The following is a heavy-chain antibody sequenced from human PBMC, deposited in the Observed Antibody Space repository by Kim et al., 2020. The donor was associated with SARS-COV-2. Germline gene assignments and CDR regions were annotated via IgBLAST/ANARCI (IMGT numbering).Heavy chain of an antibody. CDR1: GFTFSSYS. D-gene: IGHD6-13*01. CDR3: ARDLLAWQQLVPYYYYYGMDV. Sequence: GGSLRLSCAASGFTFSSYSMNWVRQAPGKGLEWVSSISSSSSYIYYADSVKGRFTISRDNAKNSLYLQMNSLRAEDTAVYYCARDLLAWQQLVPYYYYYGMDVWGQGTTVTVSS. V-gene: IGHV3-21*01. J-gene: IGHJ6*02. CDR2: ISSSSSYI.